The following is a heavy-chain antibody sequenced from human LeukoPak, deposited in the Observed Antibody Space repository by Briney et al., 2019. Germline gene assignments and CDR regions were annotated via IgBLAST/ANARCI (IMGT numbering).Heavy chain of an antibody. D-gene: IGHD6-19*01. V-gene: IGHV3-74*01. CDR3: ARDQGGSGTTTYAY. CDR1: GFTFSIYW. CDR2: INIDGGNT. J-gene: IGHJ4*02. Sequence: GGSLRLSCAASGFTFSIYWMHCVRQAPVRGLLWVSRINIDGGNTIYAASVKGRFTISTDNATSTLYLQMNGLRPEGTGMYYCARDQGGSGTTTYAYWGQGTLVTVSS.